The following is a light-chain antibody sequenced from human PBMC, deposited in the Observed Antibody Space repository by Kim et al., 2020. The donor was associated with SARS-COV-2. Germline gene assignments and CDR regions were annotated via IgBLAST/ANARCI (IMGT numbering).Light chain of an antibody. V-gene: IGLV6-57*04. Sequence: NFMLTQPHSVSESPGKTVTISCTRSSGSIANNYVQWYQQRPGGVPTTVIYEDDQRPSGVSDRFSGSIDSSSNSASLTISGLRTEDEADYYCQSYDSGNVVFGGGTQLTVL. CDR2: EDD. CDR3: QSYDSGNVV. J-gene: IGLJ2*01. CDR1: SGSIANNY.